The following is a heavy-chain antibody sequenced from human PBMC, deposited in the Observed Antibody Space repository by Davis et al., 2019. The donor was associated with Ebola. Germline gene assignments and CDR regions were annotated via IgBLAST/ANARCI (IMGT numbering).Heavy chain of an antibody. V-gene: IGHV1-46*01. CDR2: INPSGGST. Sequence: ASVKVSCKVSGYTLTELSMHWVRQAPGQGLEWMGIINPSGGSTSYAQKFQGRVTMTRDTSKNQFSLKLSSVTAADTAVYYCARVPPAWLSAFDIWGQGTMVTVSS. D-gene: IGHD3-22*01. J-gene: IGHJ3*02. CDR1: GYTLTELS. CDR3: ARVPPAWLSAFDI.